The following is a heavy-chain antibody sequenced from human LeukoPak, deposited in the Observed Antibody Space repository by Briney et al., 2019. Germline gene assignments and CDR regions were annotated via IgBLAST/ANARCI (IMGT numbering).Heavy chain of an antibody. CDR1: GFIVSNNY. V-gene: IGHV3-23*01. CDR3: AKYGSGTYYNGLH. J-gene: IGHJ4*02. Sequence: GGSLRLSCAASGFIVSNNYMSWVRQAPGKGLEWVSVISGSGGGTYYADSVKGRFTISRDISKSTLYLQMNSLRDEDTALYYCAKYGSGTYYNGLHWGQGTLVTVSS. D-gene: IGHD3-10*01. CDR2: ISGSGGGT.